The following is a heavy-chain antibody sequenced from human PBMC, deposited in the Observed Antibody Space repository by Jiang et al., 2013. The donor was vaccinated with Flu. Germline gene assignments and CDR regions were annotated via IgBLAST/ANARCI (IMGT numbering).Heavy chain of an antibody. Sequence: SLTCAVYGGSVQWLLLELDPPAPGKGLEWIGEINHSGSTNYNPSLKSRVSISVDTSKNQFSLRLSSVIAADTAVYYCARGEGPAYYPGTDYDILTGYRYGMDVWGQGTTVTVSS. J-gene: IGHJ6*02. V-gene: IGHV4-34*01. CDR1: GGSVQWLL. CDR3: ARGEGPAYYPGTDYDILTGYRYGMDV. CDR2: INHSGST. D-gene: IGHD3-9*01.